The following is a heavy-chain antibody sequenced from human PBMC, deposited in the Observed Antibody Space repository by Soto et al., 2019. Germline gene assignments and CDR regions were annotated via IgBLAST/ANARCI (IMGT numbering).Heavy chain of an antibody. D-gene: IGHD2-21*02. J-gene: IGHJ5*02. CDR2: ISYDGTTK. CDR1: GFTFSNYA. V-gene: IGHV3-30-3*01. CDR3: AKDRRGFTTADDP. Sequence: AGGSLRLSCAASGFTFSNYAIHWVRQAPGKGLEWVAVISYDGTTKYYADSVKGRFTISRDNSKNTLYLQMSSLRAEDTAVYYCAKDRRGFTTADDPWGQGTLVTVPS.